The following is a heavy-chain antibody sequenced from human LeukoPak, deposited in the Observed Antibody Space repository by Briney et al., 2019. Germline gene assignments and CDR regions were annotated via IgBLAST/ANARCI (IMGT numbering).Heavy chain of an antibody. CDR2: LIPIFGTA. J-gene: IGHJ6*04. D-gene: IGHD2-2*01. Sequence: ASVKVSCKASGDTFSSYAISWVRQAPGQGLEWMGGLIPIFGTANYAQKFQGRVTITADKSTSTAYMELSSLRSEDTAVYYCARGYCSSTSCSADYGMDVWGKGTTVTVSS. CDR1: GDTFSSYA. V-gene: IGHV1-69*06. CDR3: ARGYCSSTSCSADYGMDV.